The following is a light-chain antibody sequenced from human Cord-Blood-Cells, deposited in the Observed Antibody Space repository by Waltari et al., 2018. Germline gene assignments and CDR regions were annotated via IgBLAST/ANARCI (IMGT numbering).Light chain of an antibody. J-gene: IGLJ3*02. V-gene: IGLV2-23*01. CDR2: EGS. CDR1: SCDVGSYNL. Sequence: QSAPTQPASVSGSPGPSITISCTGTSCDVGSYNLVSWYQQHPGKAPKLMIYEGSKRPSGVSNRFSGSKSGNTASLTISGLQAEDEADYYCCSYAGSSTLVFGGGTKLTVL. CDR3: CSYAGSSTLV.